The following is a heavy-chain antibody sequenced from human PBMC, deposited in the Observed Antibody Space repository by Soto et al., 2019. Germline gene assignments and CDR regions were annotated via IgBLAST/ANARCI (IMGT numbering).Heavy chain of an antibody. CDR2: IYYSGST. CDR1: GGSISSYY. J-gene: IGHJ3*02. CDR3: ARVTGAFDI. Sequence: SETLSLTCTVSGGSISSYYWSWIRQPPGKGLEWIGYIYYSGSTNYNPSLKSRVTISVDTSKNQFSLKLSSVTAAETAVYYCARVTGAFDIWGQGTMVTVS. V-gene: IGHV4-59*01.